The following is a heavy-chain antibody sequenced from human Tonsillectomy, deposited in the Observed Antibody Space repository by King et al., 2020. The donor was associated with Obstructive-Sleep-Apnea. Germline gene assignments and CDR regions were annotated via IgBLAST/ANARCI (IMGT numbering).Heavy chain of an antibody. CDR1: GFTFTISA. J-gene: IGHJ1*01. D-gene: IGHD3-9*01. CDR2: IVVGSAHT. V-gene: IGHV1-58*02. CDR3: AADLSVHYDLLTGYYKGYFQH. Sequence: IQLVHSGPDLKKPGTSVKFSFKAFGFTFTISAMQVVRHARGQHLEWIVCIVVGSAHTTYARKFQERVTITRDLSTSTAHMELRSLRSEDTAVYYCAADLSVHYDLLTGYYKGYFQHWGQGTLVTVSS.